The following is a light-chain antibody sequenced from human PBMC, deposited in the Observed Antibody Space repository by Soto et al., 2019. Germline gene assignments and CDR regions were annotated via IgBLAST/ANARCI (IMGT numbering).Light chain of an antibody. CDR3: QSYDSRLSGWV. Sequence: SVLTQPPSVSGAPGQRVTISCTGSSSNIGAPYDVHWYQHLPGTAPKLLIYGNSNRPSGVPDRFSGSKSGTSASLAITGLQAEDEADYFCQSYDSRLSGWVFGGGTKLTVL. V-gene: IGLV1-40*01. CDR1: SSNIGAPYD. J-gene: IGLJ3*02. CDR2: GNS.